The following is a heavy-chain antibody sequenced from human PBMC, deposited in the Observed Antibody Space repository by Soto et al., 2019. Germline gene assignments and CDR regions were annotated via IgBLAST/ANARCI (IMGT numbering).Heavy chain of an antibody. CDR3: VVNSRLKWYYMDV. Sequence: PSQTLSLTCVISGDSVSSNSAAWNWIRQSPSRGLEWLGRTYYRSRWYNDYAVSVRSRITVNADTSKNQFSLNLNSVTPEDTAVYYCVVNSRLKWYYMDVWYKAITVTVS. V-gene: IGHV6-1*01. D-gene: IGHD3-22*01. CDR1: GDSVSSNSAA. CDR2: TYYRSRWYN. J-gene: IGHJ6*03.